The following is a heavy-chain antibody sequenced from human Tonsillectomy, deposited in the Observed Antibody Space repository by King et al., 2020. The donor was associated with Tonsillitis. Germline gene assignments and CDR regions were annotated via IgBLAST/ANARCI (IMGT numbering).Heavy chain of an antibody. Sequence: QLQESGPGLVKPSGTLSLTCAVSGGSISSSNWWSWVRPPPGKGLEWIGEIYHSGSTNYNPSLKSRVTISVDKSKNQFSLKLSFVTAADTAVYYCAREVGDRIVGATLHFDYWGQGTLVTVSS. CDR2: IYHSGST. CDR1: GGSISSSNW. D-gene: IGHD1-26*01. V-gene: IGHV4-4*02. CDR3: AREVGDRIVGATLHFDY. J-gene: IGHJ4*02.